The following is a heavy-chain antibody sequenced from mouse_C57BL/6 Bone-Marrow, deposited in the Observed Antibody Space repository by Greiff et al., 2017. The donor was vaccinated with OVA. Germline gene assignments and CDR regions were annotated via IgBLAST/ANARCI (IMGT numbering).Heavy chain of an antibody. V-gene: IGHV3-8*01. D-gene: IGHD2-5*01. CDR2: ISYSGST. Sequence: VQLKESGPGLAKPSQTLSLTCSVTGYSITSDYWHWIRKFPGNKLEYMGYISYSGSTYYNPSLKSRISITRDTSKNQYYLQLNSVTTEDTATDYCARGSYYSNYFDYWGQGTTLTVSS. CDR3: ARGSYYSNYFDY. CDR1: GYSITSDY. J-gene: IGHJ2*01.